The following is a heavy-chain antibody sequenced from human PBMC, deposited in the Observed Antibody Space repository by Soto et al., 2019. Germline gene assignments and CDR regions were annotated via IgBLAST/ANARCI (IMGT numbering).Heavy chain of an antibody. V-gene: IGHV1-58*01. J-gene: IGHJ6*02. CDR3: AAFRGSLGMDV. D-gene: IGHD3-16*01. CDR2: IVVGSGNT. Sequence: SVKVSCKASGFTFTSSAVQWVRQARGQRLEWIGWIVVGSGNTNYAQKFQERVTITRDMPTSTAYMELSSLRSEDTAVYYCAAFRGSLGMDVWGQGTTVTVSS. CDR1: GFTFTSSA.